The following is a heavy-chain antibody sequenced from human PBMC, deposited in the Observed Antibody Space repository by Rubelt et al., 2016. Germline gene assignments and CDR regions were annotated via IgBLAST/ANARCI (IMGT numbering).Heavy chain of an antibody. CDR2: IKYDGSEK. CDR1: GIIFSDFW. CDR3: ARVRYSSGWGFDY. V-gene: IGHV3-7*01. J-gene: IGHJ4*02. D-gene: IGHD6-19*01. Sequence: EVQLVESGGGLVQPGGSLRLSCIASGIIFSDFWMTWVRQAPGKGLEWVANIKYDGSEKYYVESVKGRFTISRDNAKNSLYLQMNSLRAEDTAVYYCARVRYSSGWGFDYWGQGTLVTVSS.